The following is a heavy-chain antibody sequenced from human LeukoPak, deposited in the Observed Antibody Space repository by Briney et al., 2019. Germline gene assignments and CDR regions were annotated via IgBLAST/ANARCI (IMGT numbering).Heavy chain of an antibody. J-gene: IGHJ6*02. D-gene: IGHD3-22*01. CDR1: GYTFTSYD. Sequence: GASVKVSCKASGYTFTSYDINWVRQATGQGLEWMGWMNPNSGNTGYAQKFQGRVTMTRNTSISTAYMELSSLRSEDTAVYYCARGVTTMIVFYYYGMDVWSQGTTVTVSS. V-gene: IGHV1-8*01. CDR3: ARGVTTMIVFYYYGMDV. CDR2: MNPNSGNT.